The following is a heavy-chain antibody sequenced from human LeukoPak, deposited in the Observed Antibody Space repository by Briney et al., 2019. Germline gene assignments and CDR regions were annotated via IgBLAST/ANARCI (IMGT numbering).Heavy chain of an antibody. CDR3: ASDNTSFDFDY. CDR2: INPNSGGT. V-gene: IGHV1-2*02. CDR1: GYTFTGYY. D-gene: IGHD2-2*02. Sequence: ASVKVSCKASGYTFTGYYMHWVRQAPGQGRGWMGWINPNSGGTNYAQKFQGRVTMTRDTSISTAYMAVSRLRSDDTAVYYCASDNTSFDFDYWGQGTLVSVSS. J-gene: IGHJ4*02.